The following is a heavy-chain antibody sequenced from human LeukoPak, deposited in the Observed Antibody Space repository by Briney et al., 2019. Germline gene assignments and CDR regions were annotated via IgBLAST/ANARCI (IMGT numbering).Heavy chain of an antibody. CDR1: GFTFSSYS. Sequence: PGGSLRPSCAASGFTFSSYSMNWVRQAPGKGLEWVSVIYGGGNAYYSDSVKGRVTIARDNSKKTLSLQMNNLRVDDTAVYYCARVQFQWFDPWGQGTLVTVSS. J-gene: IGHJ5*02. CDR2: IYGGGNA. V-gene: IGHV3-66*01. CDR3: ARVQFQWFDP. D-gene: IGHD6-19*01.